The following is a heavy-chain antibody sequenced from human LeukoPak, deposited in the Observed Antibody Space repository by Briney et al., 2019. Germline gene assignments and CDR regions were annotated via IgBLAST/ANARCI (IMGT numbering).Heavy chain of an antibody. J-gene: IGHJ5*02. CDR2: IYHSGST. V-gene: IGHV4-30-2*01. Sequence: SQTLSLTCAVSGGSISSGGYSWSWIRQPPGKGLEWIGYIYHSGSTYYNPSLKSRVTISVDRSKNRFSLKLSSVTAADTAVYYCARGYSGYDYYWFDPWGQGTLVTVSS. D-gene: IGHD5-12*01. CDR1: GGSISSGGYS. CDR3: ARGYSGYDYYWFDP.